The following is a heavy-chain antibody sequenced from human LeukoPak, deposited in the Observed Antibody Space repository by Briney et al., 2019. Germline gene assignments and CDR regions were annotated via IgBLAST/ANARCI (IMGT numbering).Heavy chain of an antibody. V-gene: IGHV3-11*06. CDR1: GFTFSDYY. D-gene: IGHD6-19*01. CDR3: ARAVAGDYFDY. Sequence: GGSLRLSCAASGFTFSDYYMSWIRQAPGKGLEWLSDISSSISYTNYADSVKGRFTISRDNAKNSLYLQMNSLRAEDTAVYYCARAVAGDYFDYWGQGTLVTVSS. CDR2: ISSSISYT. J-gene: IGHJ4*02.